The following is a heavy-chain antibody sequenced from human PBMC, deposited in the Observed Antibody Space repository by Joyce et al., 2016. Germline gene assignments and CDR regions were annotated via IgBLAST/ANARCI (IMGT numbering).Heavy chain of an antibody. V-gene: IGHV1-69*12. Sequence: QVLLVQSGAAVKRPGSSLRVSCKSSGGDFSNYTVNWVRQAPGQRLEWMGGIIPCFGAAKYAEDFQRRVTLPADQSTRTAYLELSSLTSADTAVYYCARGGTSSDHYFFYTLDVWGPGTTVIVSS. D-gene: IGHD1-14*01. CDR2: IIPCFGAA. J-gene: IGHJ6*02. CDR1: GGDFSNYT. CDR3: ARGGTSSDHYFFYTLDV.